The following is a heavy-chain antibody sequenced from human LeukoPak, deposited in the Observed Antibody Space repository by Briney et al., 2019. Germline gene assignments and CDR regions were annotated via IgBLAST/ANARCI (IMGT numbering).Heavy chain of an antibody. CDR3: ARGTLRRSSYYYYYMDV. J-gene: IGHJ6*03. V-gene: IGHV1-8*02. CDR2: MNPNSGNT. CDR1: GSTFTIYD. Sequence: ASVKVSCTASGSTFTIYDTNWVRQATGQGLEWMGWMNPNSGNTGYAKKFQGRVTMTRNTSISTDYMELSSLRSEDTAVYYCARGTLRRSSYYYYYMDVWGKGTTVTISS.